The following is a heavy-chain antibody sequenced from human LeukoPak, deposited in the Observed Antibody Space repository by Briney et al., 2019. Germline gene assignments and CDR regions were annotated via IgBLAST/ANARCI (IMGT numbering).Heavy chain of an antibody. CDR2: IYPGDSDT. CDR1: GYSFTSYW. J-gene: IGHJ4*02. V-gene: IGHV5-51*01. CDR3: ASLAYCGGDCYAPFDY. D-gene: IGHD2-21*01. Sequence: GESLRISCKGSGYSFTSYWIGWVRQMPGKGLEWMGIIYPGDSDTRYSPSFQGQVTISADKSISTAYLQWSSLKASDTAMYYCASLAYCGGDCYAPFDYWGQGTLVTVSS.